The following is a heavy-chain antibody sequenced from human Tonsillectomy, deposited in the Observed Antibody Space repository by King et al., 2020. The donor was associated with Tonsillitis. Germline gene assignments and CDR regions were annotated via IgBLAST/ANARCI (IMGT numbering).Heavy chain of an antibody. D-gene: IGHD1-26*01. Sequence: VQLVESGGGVVQPGRSLRLSCAASGFTFSSYAMHWVRQAPVKGLEWVAIVWLDGSNKYYADSVKGRFTISRDNSKNNLYLQMNSLRAEDTAVYYCARDEGAVGGTFFDYWGQGTLVTVSS. V-gene: IGHV3-33*01. CDR1: GFTFSSYA. CDR3: ARDEGAVGGTFFDY. J-gene: IGHJ4*02. CDR2: VWLDGSNK.